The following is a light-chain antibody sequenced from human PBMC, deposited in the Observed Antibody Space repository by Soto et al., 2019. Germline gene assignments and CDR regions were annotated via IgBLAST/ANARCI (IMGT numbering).Light chain of an antibody. Sequence: EIVLAHSPGTLSLSPGESATLSCRSSQSVSSSFLAWYQQKAGQAPRLLIYGASRRATGIPDRFSGSGSGTDFTLTISRLEPEDFAVYYCQQYVSSPWEFGQGTKVDIK. CDR1: QSVSSSF. CDR3: QQYVSSPWE. V-gene: IGKV3-20*01. CDR2: GAS. J-gene: IGKJ1*01.